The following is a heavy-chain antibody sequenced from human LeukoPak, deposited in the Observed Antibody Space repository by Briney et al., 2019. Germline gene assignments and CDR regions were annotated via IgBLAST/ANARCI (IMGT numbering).Heavy chain of an antibody. J-gene: IGHJ4*02. V-gene: IGHV3-74*01. Sequence: QPGGSLRLSCAASGLTFSDFWMHWVRPPPGKGLVWVALVKVDGRTTIYADSVKGRFTISRDNAKKTFYLQVNSLRADDSGVYYCATGHSYGYDYWGQGVMVT. D-gene: IGHD5-18*01. CDR2: VKVDGRTT. CDR3: ATGHSYGYDY. CDR1: GLTFSDFW.